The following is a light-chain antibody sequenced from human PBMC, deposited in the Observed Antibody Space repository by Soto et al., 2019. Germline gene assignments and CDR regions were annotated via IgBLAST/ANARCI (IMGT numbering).Light chain of an antibody. J-gene: IGLJ3*02. CDR1: SSDVGEYDF. CDR3: SSYTTSAILV. Sequence: QSALTQPASVSGSPGQSISISCTGTSSDVGEYDFVFWYQQHPGKAPKLIIYEVSNRPSGVSNRFSGSKSGNTASLTISGLQAEDEADYYCSSYTTSAILVFGGGTQLTVL. V-gene: IGLV2-14*01. CDR2: EVS.